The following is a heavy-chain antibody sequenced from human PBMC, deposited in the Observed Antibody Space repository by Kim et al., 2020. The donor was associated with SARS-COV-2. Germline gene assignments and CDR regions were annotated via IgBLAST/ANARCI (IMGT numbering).Heavy chain of an antibody. Sequence: SETLSLTCTVSGYSILSDYYWGWIRQPPGKGLEWIASIDHGGSTFYNPSLQSRVTMSVDTSKNHFSLRLTSVTAADSAVYYCARDDSNSAKGMDVWGLGTPVTVSS. D-gene: IGHD2-8*01. J-gene: IGHJ6*02. CDR1: GYSILSDYY. CDR2: IDHGGST. CDR3: ARDDSNSAKGMDV. V-gene: IGHV4-38-2*02.